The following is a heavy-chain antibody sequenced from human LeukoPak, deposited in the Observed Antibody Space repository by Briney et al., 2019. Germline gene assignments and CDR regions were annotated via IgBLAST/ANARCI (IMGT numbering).Heavy chain of an antibody. CDR1: GFTFINAM. CDR2: TKTKTDGGTT. D-gene: IGHD3-16*02. Sequence: GGSLRHSCAGSGFTFINAMMSGGRPAPGNGLQCLCRTKTKTDGGTTHYAAPVKGRFTISRDDSKNTLYLQMNSLKTEDTAVYYCTTGVPRSIMITFGGVIGPRMDVWGQGTTVTVSS. CDR3: TTGVPRSIMITFGGVIGPRMDV. V-gene: IGHV3-15*01. J-gene: IGHJ6*02.